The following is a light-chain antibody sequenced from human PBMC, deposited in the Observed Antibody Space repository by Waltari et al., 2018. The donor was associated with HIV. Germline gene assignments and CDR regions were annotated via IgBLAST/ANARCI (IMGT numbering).Light chain of an antibody. V-gene: IGLV1-44*01. Sequence: QSVLTQQPSASGTPGQRVTIPCSGSSSNIGSNTVNWYQHLPGTAPKVLIYSNNQRPSEVPDRFSGSKSGTSVSLAISGLQSEDEADYYCATWDDSLNGVVFGGGTKLTV. CDR1: SSNIGSNT. CDR2: SNN. CDR3: ATWDDSLNGVV. J-gene: IGLJ2*01.